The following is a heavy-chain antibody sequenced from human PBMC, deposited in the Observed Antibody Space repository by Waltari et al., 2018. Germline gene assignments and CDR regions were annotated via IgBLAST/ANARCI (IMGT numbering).Heavy chain of an antibody. CDR3: ARVSRRTYRSPVPGRHFYYGMDV. Sequence: EEQLVEYGGGLVQPGVSLRISCAASGLTFSSYWITWVRQAPGRGPLWVSRISSDASDTTYADSVKGRYTISRDNARNTLYLQMNRLRAEDTAVYFCARVSRRTYRSPVPGRHFYYGMDVWGQGTTVTVSS. D-gene: IGHD1-1*01. CDR2: ISSDASDT. J-gene: IGHJ6*02. CDR1: GLTFSSYW. V-gene: IGHV3-74*03.